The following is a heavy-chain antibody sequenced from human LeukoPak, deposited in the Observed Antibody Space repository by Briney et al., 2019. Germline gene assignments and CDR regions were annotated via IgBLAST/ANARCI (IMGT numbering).Heavy chain of an antibody. CDR3: ARAYYDSSGYYHFDY. V-gene: IGHV1-69*13. J-gene: IGHJ4*02. CDR2: IIPIFGTA. CDR1: GGTFSIYA. D-gene: IGHD3-22*01. Sequence: SVTVSFKASGGTFSIYAISWVRQAPGQGLEWMGGIIPIFGTANYAQKFQGRVTITADESTSTAYMELSSLRSEDTAVYYCARAYYDSSGYYHFDYWGQGTLVTVSS.